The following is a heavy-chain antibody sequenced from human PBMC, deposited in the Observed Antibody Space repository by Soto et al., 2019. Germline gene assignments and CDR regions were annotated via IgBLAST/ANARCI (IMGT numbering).Heavy chain of an antibody. V-gene: IGHV4-39*01. CDR3: ARQSYDSSDYFDP. D-gene: IGHD3-22*01. J-gene: IGHJ4*02. CDR2: IYYSGST. Sequence: SETLSLTCTVAGDSLSSSGFYWGWLRQPPGKGLEWIGSIYYSGSTYYNPSLKSRVSISVDTSRIHFSLKLISVTAADTAVFYCARQSYDSSDYFDPWGQGTLVTVSS. CDR1: GDSLSSSGFY.